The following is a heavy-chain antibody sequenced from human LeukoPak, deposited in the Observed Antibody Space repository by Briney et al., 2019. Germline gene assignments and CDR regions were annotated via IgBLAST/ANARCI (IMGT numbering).Heavy chain of an antibody. J-gene: IGHJ4*02. CDR1: GFTFSTYW. V-gene: IGHV3-43*02. CDR3: AKDQGASGWGAFDY. CDR2: ISGDGGTT. D-gene: IGHD6-19*01. Sequence: GGSLRLSCAASGFTFSTYWMHWVRQAPGKGLEWVSFISGDGGTTYYTDSVKGRFTISRDNRETSLYLQMNSLRTADTALYYCAKDQGASGWGAFDYWGQGTLVTVSS.